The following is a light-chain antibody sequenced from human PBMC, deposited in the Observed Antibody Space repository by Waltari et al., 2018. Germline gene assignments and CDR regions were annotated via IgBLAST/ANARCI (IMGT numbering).Light chain of an antibody. CDR1: RGPSASA. CDR2: LNSDGSH. V-gene: IGLV4-69*01. Sequence: HLVLPQPPSPSPSLAPPVKLPSPLPRGPSASAIAWHPQQPEKGPRYLMKLNSDGSHSKGDGIPDRFSGSSSGAERYLTISSLQSEDEADYYCQTWGTGPVVFGGGTKLTVL. J-gene: IGLJ2*01. CDR3: QTWGTGPVV.